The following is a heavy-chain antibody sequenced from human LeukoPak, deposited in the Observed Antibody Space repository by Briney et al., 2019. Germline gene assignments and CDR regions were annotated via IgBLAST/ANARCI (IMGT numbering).Heavy chain of an antibody. V-gene: IGHV3-9*01. D-gene: IGHD6-6*01. Sequence: PGRSLRLSCAASGFTFDDYAMPWVRQAPGKGLEWVSGISWNSGSIGYVDSVKGRFTISRDNAKNSLYLQMNSLRAEDTAVYYCARKLALNYYYYYGMDVWGQGTTVTVSS. CDR1: GFTFDDYA. CDR2: ISWNSGSI. CDR3: ARKLALNYYYYYGMDV. J-gene: IGHJ6*02.